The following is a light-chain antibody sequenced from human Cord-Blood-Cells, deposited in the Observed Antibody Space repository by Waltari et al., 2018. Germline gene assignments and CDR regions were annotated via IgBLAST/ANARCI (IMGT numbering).Light chain of an antibody. V-gene: IGLV2-14*01. Sequence: QSALTPPASVSGSPGQSITISCTGTSSDVGGYNYFSWYQQHPARAPKLMLYDVSNRPSWVSKRFSGSKSGNTASLTISGLQAEDEADYYCSSYTSSSTYVFGTGTKVTVL. CDR3: SSYTSSSTYV. CDR2: DVS. J-gene: IGLJ1*01. CDR1: SSDVGGYNY.